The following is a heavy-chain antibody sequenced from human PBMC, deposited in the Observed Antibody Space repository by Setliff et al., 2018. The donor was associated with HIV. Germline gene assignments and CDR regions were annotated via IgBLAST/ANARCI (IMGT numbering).Heavy chain of an antibody. Sequence: SVKVSCKVSGGTFSDYAVTWVRQAPGQGLEWMGGVIPVFGTGNYAQRFQGRVTITTDESTRTAYMELRSLRSEDTAVYSCARVPSPFVQEGYFDDWGQGTLVTVSS. CDR3: ARVPSPFVQEGYFDD. CDR2: VIPVFGTG. D-gene: IGHD3-3*01. J-gene: IGHJ4*01. V-gene: IGHV1-69*05. CDR1: GGTFSDYA.